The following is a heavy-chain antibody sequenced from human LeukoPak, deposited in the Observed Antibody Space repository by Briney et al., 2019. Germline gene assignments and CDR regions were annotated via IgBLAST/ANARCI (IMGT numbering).Heavy chain of an antibody. D-gene: IGHD5-24*01. CDR3: AKEEMATGDYFDY. Sequence: GGSLRLSCAASGFTFSSNVMSWVRRAPGKGLEWVSSITGSGGSTYYADSVKGRFTISRDNSKNTLYLQMNSLRAEDTAVYYCAKEEMATGDYFDYWGQGTLVTVSS. J-gene: IGHJ4*02. CDR2: ITGSGGST. CDR1: GFTFSSNV. V-gene: IGHV3-23*01.